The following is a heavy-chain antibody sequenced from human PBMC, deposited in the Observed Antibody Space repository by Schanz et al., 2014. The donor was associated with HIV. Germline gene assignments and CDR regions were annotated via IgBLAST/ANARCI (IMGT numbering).Heavy chain of an antibody. CDR2: IKSKTDGGTT. CDR1: GFTFSNAW. V-gene: IGHV3-15*01. Sequence: EVQLVESGGGLVKPGGSLRLSCAASGFTFSNAWMSWVRQAPGKGLEWVGRIKSKTDGGTTDYAAPVKGRFTISRDDSKNTLYLQMNSLKTEDTAVYYCTTVKGYSSSWTTYYYSGMDVWGQGTTVTVSS. CDR3: TTVKGYSSSWTTYYYSGMDV. J-gene: IGHJ6*02. D-gene: IGHD6-13*01.